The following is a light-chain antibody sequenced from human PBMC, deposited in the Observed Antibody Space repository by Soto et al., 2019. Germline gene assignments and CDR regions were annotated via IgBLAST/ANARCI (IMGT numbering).Light chain of an antibody. J-gene: IGKJ3*01. CDR2: AAS. Sequence: DIHMTQSPSCCSPSIRAIVTINFWASQDISSWSAWYQQKPGKAPKLLIYAASNLQSGVPSRFSGSGSGTDFTLTISSLQPEDFATYFCQQGYSFAFTFGPGTKVEI. CDR3: QQGYSFAFT. V-gene: IGKV1-12*01. CDR1: QDISSW.